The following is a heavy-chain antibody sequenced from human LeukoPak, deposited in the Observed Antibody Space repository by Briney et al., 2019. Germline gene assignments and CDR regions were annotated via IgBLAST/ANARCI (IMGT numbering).Heavy chain of an antibody. CDR2: INSNSSYI. CDR3: ARTGDYDFWSGYYFYYYYYMDV. CDR1: GFTFSSYS. V-gene: IGHV3-21*01. D-gene: IGHD3-3*01. J-gene: IGHJ6*03. Sequence: GGSLRLSCAASGFTFSSYSMNWVRQAPGEGLEWVSSINSNSSYIYYADSLKGRFTISRDNAKNSLYLQMNSLRAEDTAVYYCARTGDYDFWSGYYFYYYYYMDVWGKGTTVTVSS.